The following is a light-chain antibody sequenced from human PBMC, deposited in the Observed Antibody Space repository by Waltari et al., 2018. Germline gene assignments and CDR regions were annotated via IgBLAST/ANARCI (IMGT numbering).Light chain of an antibody. Sequence: QSALPQPASVSASPGQSTTISCSGTTSDVGASNPFSWYRQYPGKAPQLIIYDVRTRPSGISDRFSGDKSDNTASLTISGLRAEDEADYYCSSYTLTDTRVFGGGT. V-gene: IGLV2-14*01. CDR2: DVR. J-gene: IGLJ3*02. CDR1: TSDVGASNP. CDR3: SSYTLTDTRV.